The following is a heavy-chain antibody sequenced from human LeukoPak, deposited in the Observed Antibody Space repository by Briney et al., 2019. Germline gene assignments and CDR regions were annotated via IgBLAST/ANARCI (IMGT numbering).Heavy chain of an antibody. CDR3: AKGPIAGTRWFDP. J-gene: IGHJ5*02. D-gene: IGHD6-13*01. CDR1: GFTFSSYS. CDR2: ISSISSSI. Sequence: GGSLRLSCAASGFTFSSYSMNWVRQAPGKGLEWVSSISSISSSIFYADSVKGRFTISRDNAKNSLYLQMNSLRAEDTAVYYCAKGPIAGTRWFDPWGQGTLVTVSS. V-gene: IGHV3-21*04.